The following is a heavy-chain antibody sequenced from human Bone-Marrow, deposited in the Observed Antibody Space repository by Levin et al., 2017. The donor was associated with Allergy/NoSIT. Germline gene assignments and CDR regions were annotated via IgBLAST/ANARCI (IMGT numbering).Heavy chain of an antibody. CDR2: VHYTGST. J-gene: IGHJ6*03. D-gene: IGHD3-10*01. CDR1: ATSISGYY. Sequence: PSETLSLTCAASATSISGYYWSWIRQPPGKGLEWIGYVHYTGSTNYNPSLASRVTMSVDTSKNQLALTLTSVTAADTALYYCARSRYFGEVSHYYIDGWGKGNTVTVSS. CDR3: ARSRYFGEVSHYYIDG. V-gene: IGHV4-59*01.